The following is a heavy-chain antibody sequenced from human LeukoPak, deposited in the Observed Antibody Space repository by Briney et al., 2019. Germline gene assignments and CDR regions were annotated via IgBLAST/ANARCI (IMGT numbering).Heavy chain of an antibody. CDR3: AREISRFGI. Sequence: PGGSLRLSCAASGFTVSSSNYMNWVRQAPGKGLEWVSGIYTGGTTYYTDSVKGRFTISRDNPNNTLYLQKHSLRAEDTAVYYCAREISRFGIWGQGTLVTVSS. CDR1: GFTVSSSNY. J-gene: IGHJ4*02. V-gene: IGHV3-66*01. CDR2: IYTGGTT. D-gene: IGHD3-16*01.